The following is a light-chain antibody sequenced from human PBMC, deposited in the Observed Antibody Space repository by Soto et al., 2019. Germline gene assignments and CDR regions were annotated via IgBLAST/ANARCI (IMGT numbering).Light chain of an antibody. J-gene: IGLJ2*01. CDR3: AAWDDSLNGVV. Sequence: QSVLTQPPSASGTPGRRVTISCSGSSSNIGSNNVNWYQQLPGTAPKLLIYSNNQRPSGVPDRFSASKSGTSASLAISGLQSEDEADYYCAAWDDSLNGVVFGGGTQLTVL. CDR2: SNN. CDR1: SSNIGSNN. V-gene: IGLV1-44*01.